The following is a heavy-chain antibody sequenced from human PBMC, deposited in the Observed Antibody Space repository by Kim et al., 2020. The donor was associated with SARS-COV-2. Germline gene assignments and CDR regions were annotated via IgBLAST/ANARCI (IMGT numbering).Heavy chain of an antibody. D-gene: IGHD3-9*01. J-gene: IGHJ5*02. CDR2: IIPIFGTA. Sequence: SVKVSCKASGGTFSSYAISWVRQAPGQGLEWMGGIIPIFGTANYAQKFQGRVTITADESTSTAYMELSSLRSEDTAVYYCARGVRDILTEGFPRHWFDPWGQGTLVTVSS. CDR1: GGTFSSYA. CDR3: ARGVRDILTEGFPRHWFDP. V-gene: IGHV1-69*13.